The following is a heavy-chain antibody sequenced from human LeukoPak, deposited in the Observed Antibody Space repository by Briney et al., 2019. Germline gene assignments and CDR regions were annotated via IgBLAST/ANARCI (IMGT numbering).Heavy chain of an antibody. CDR1: GGSFSGYY. CDR3: ARAWWGAKGPDY. Sequence: KPSETLSLTCAVYGGSFSGYYWSWIRQPPGKGLEWIGEINHSGSTDYNPSLKSRVTISVDTSKNQFSLKLSSVPAADTAVYYCARAWWGAKGPDYWGQGTLVTVSS. CDR2: INHSGST. V-gene: IGHV4-34*01. J-gene: IGHJ4*02. D-gene: IGHD2-8*02.